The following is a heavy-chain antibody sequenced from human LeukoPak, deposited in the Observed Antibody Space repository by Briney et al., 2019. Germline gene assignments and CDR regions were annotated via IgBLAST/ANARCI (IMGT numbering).Heavy chain of an antibody. D-gene: IGHD1-1*01. CDR3: AGTLTRGYYYYYMDV. CDR2: IYTSGST. V-gene: IGHV4-4*07. Sequence: SETLSLTSTVSGGSISSYYWSWIRQPAGKGLEWIGRIYTSGSTNYNPSLKSRVTMSVDTSKNQFSLKLSSVTAADTAVYYCAGTLTRGYYYYYMDVWGKGTTVTVSS. CDR1: GGSISSYY. J-gene: IGHJ6*03.